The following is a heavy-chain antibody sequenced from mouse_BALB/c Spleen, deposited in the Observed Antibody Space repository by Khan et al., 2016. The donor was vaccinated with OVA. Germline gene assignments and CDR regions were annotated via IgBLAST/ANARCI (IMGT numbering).Heavy chain of an antibody. CDR3: ARPPYFPYVMDY. J-gene: IGHJ4*01. CDR1: GYTFTNYG. Sequence: QIQLVQSGPELKKPGETVKISCKASGYTFTNYGMNWVKQAPGKGLKWMGWINTYTGEPTYADDFKGRFAFSLETSASTAYLQINNLKNGDTATYFCARPPYFPYVMDYWGQGTSVTVSS. CDR2: INTYTGEP. V-gene: IGHV9-3-1*01. D-gene: IGHD2-10*01.